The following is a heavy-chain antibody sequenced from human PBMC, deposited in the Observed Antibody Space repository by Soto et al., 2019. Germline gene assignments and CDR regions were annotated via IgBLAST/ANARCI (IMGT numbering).Heavy chain of an antibody. D-gene: IGHD6-13*01. Sequence: SQTLSLTCNVSGASIYTYYWNWIRQSPGKGLEWIGEINHSGSTNYNPSLKSRVTISVDTSKNQFSLKLSSVTAADTAVYYCARGVPAAGIPYYYYYGMDVWGQGTTVTVSS. J-gene: IGHJ6*02. CDR3: ARGVPAAGIPYYYYYGMDV. CDR2: INHSGST. CDR1: GASIYTYY. V-gene: IGHV4-34*01.